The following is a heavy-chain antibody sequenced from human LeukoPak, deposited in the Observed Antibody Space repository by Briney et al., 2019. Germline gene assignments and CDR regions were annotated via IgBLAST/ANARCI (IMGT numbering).Heavy chain of an antibody. D-gene: IGHD5-18*01. Sequence: SETLSLTCTVSGGSISSGGYYWSWIRQHPGKGLEWIGYIYYSGSTYYNPSLKSRVTISVDTSKNQFSLKLSSVTAADTAVYYCARAFLYVDTAMVLLPYNWFDPWGQGTLVTVSS. CDR3: ARAFLYVDTAMVLLPYNWFDP. CDR2: IYYSGST. J-gene: IGHJ5*02. CDR1: GGSISSGGYY. V-gene: IGHV4-31*03.